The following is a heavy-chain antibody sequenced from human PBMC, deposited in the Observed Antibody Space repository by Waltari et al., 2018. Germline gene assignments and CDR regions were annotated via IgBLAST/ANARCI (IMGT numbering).Heavy chain of an antibody. V-gene: IGHV4-39*07. D-gene: IGHD3-10*01. CDR3: AREAGIVQGAGYFDS. CDR2: VDFSGSA. CDR1: SVSIPGQPYL. Sequence: QLQESGPRLVKPSETLSLTCSVSSVSIPGQPYLWGWIRQPPGKGLEWIGSVDFSGSAYYSPSLKSRVTMSVDKSKNQVSLILTSLTAADTAVYFCAREAGIVQGAGYFDSWGQGTLVTVSS. J-gene: IGHJ4*02.